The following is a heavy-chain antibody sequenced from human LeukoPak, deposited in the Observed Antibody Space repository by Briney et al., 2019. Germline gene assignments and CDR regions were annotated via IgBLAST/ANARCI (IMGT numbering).Heavy chain of an antibody. D-gene: IGHD5-18*01. J-gene: IGHJ4*02. CDR3: ARGDRPERGYSYGFDY. CDR1: GYTFTSYY. CDR2: INPSGGST. Sequence: GASVKVSCKASGYTFTSYYMHWVRQAPGQGLEWMGIINPSGGSTSYAQKFQGRVTMTRDTSTSTVYMELSSLRSEDTAVYYRARGDRPERGYSYGFDYWGQGTLVTVSS. V-gene: IGHV1-46*01.